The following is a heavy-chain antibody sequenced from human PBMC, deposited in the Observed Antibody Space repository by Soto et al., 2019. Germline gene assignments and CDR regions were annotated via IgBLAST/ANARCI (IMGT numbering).Heavy chain of an antibody. V-gene: IGHV1-18*01. CDR3: ARDPNIVVVVAAGNWFDP. Sequence: QVQLVQSGAEVKKPGASVKVSCKASGYTFTSYGISWVRQAPGQGLEWMGWISAYNGNTNYAQKLQGRVTMTTDTSTSTAYMELRSLRSDDTAMYYCARDPNIVVVVAAGNWFDPWGQGTLVTVSS. D-gene: IGHD2-15*01. CDR1: GYTFTSYG. CDR2: ISAYNGNT. J-gene: IGHJ5*02.